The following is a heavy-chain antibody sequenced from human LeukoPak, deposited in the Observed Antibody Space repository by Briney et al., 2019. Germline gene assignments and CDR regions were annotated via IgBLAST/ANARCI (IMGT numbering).Heavy chain of an antibody. J-gene: IGHJ5*02. Sequence: GGSLRLSCATSGFTFSSYSMNWVRQAPGKGLEWVSPISSSSSYIYYADSVKGRFTISRDNAKNSLYLQMNSLRAEDTAVYYCAREGGLENWFDPWGQGTLVTVSS. CDR1: GFTFSSYS. CDR2: ISSSSSYI. V-gene: IGHV3-21*01. D-gene: IGHD1-1*01. CDR3: AREGGLENWFDP.